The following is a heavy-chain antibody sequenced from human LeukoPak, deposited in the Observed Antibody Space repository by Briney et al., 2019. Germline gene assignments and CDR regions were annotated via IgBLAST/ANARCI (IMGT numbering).Heavy chain of an antibody. CDR1: VYTLSTYG. D-gene: IGHD2-2*01. CDR3: ARAQGPVVVVPGANWYFDL. J-gene: IGHJ2*01. CDR2: ISGYNSDT. Sequence: ASVTVSCKASVYTLSTYGISWVRQAPGQGLEWMGWISGYNSDTKYAQNIQGRVTMTIDTSTSTAYMELRSLRSGDTAVYFCARAQGPVVVVPGANWYFDLWGRGTLVTVSS. V-gene: IGHV1-18*01.